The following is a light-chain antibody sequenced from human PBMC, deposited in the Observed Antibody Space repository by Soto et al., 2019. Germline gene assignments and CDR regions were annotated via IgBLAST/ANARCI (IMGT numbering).Light chain of an antibody. CDR1: SSDVGTYNY. CDR3: SSYTRRSTLHV. J-gene: IGLJ1*01. CDR2: EVT. V-gene: IGLV2-14*01. Sequence: QSVLTQPASVSGSPGQSITISCTGTSSDVGTYNYVSWYQQHPGKAPKVMIYEVTYRPSGVSNRFSGSKSGNTASLTISGLQAEDEAEYYCSSYTRRSTLHVFGTGTKVTVL.